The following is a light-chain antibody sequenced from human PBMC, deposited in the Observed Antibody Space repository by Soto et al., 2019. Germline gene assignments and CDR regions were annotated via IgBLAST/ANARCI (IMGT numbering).Light chain of an antibody. J-gene: IGKJ2*01. CDR2: LGS. Sequence: DIVMTQSPLSLPVTPGEPASISCRSSQSLLHSNGYKYLDWYLQKPGQSPQLLIYLGSNRASGVPDRISGSGSGTDFTLKISRVEAEDVGVYYCMKTLQTPYTFGQGTKLEIK. CDR1: QSLLHSNGYKY. CDR3: MKTLQTPYT. V-gene: IGKV2-28*01.